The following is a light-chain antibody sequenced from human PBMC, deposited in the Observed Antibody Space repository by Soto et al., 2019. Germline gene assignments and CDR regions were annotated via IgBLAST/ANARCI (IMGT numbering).Light chain of an antibody. J-gene: IGKJ1*01. CDR3: QQRSNWPVT. V-gene: IGKV3-11*01. CDR2: DAS. CDR1: QRVSSY. Sequence: EIVLTQSPATLSLSPGERATLSCRASQRVSSYLAWYQQKPGQAPRLLIYDASNRATGIPARFSGSGSGTDFTLTISSLEPEDFAVYSCQQRSNWPVTFGQGTRVEIK.